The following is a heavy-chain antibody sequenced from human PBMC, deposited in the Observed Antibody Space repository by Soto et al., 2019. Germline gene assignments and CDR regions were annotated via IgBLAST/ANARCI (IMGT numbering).Heavy chain of an antibody. CDR2: IYWNDDK. J-gene: IGHJ4*02. CDR1: GFSLSTSGVG. V-gene: IGHV2-5*01. D-gene: IGHD1-1*01. CDR3: AHRRRVEATTTGYYFDY. Sequence: VSGPTLVNPTQTLTLTCTFSGFSLSTSGVGVGWIRQPPGKALEWLALIYWNDDKRYSPSLKSRLTITKDTSKNQVVLTMTNMDPVDTATYYCAHRRRVEATTTGYYFDYWGQGTLVTVSS.